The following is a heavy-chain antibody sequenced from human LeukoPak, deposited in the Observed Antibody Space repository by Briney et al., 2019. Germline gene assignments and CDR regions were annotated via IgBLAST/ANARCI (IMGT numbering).Heavy chain of an antibody. CDR1: GGTFSSYA. CDR2: IIPIFGTA. Sequence: GASVKVSCKASGGTFSSYAISWVRQAPGQGLEWMGGIIPIFGTANYAQKFQGRVTITADESTSTAYMELSSLRSDDTAVYYCARGPYGSGTIYYMDVWGKGTTVTVSS. CDR3: ARGPYGSGTIYYMDV. V-gene: IGHV1-69*13. J-gene: IGHJ6*03. D-gene: IGHD3-10*01.